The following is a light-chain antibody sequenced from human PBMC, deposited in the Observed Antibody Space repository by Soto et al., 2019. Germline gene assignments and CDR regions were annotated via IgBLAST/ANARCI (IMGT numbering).Light chain of an antibody. CDR2: DAS. Sequence: DIQMTQSPSTLSASVGDRVTITCRASQSISSWLAWYQQKPGKAPKLLIYDASSLESGVSSRFSGSGSGTEFTLTITSLQPDDFATYYCQPYNSYSGTVGQGTKVDIK. CDR1: QSISSW. CDR3: QPYNSYSGT. J-gene: IGKJ1*01. V-gene: IGKV1-5*01.